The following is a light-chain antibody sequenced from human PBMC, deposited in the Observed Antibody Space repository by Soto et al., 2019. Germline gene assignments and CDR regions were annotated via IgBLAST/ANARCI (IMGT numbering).Light chain of an antibody. CDR2: GAS. V-gene: IGKV3-15*01. CDR1: QSVSSN. CDR3: QQYNNWLA. J-gene: IGKJ4*01. Sequence: EIVMTQSPATLSVSPGERATLSCRASQSVSSNLAWYQQKPGQAPRLLIYGASTRATGIPARFSGSGSGTEFTLTISSLQSEYFAVYYCQQYNNWLAFGGGANVEIK.